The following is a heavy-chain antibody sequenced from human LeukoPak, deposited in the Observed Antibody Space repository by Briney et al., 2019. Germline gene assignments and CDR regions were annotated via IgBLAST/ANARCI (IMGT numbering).Heavy chain of an antibody. J-gene: IGHJ4*02. Sequence: ASVKVSCKASGYTFTSYYMHWVRQAPGQGLEWMGIINPSGGSTSYAQKFQGGVTMTRDTSTSTVYMELSSLRSEDTAVYYCARGDDFWSGYSGHSDYWGQGTLVTVSS. V-gene: IGHV1-46*01. CDR3: ARGDDFWSGYSGHSDY. CDR2: INPSGGST. CDR1: GYTFTSYY. D-gene: IGHD3-3*01.